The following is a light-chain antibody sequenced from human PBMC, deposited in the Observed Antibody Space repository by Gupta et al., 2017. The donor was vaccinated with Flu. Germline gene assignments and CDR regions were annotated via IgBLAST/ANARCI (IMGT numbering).Light chain of an antibody. CDR3: QYRHDCRPPDT. Sequence: PLSFSAGQSATLTCRASQSVGNYLDWYQQQPGQAPSLIIYDSAATTTGIPARFSGSGSGIDFSLTITIREPEDYAVSSCQYRHDCRPPDTFGGGTTVEIK. J-gene: IGKJ4*01. V-gene: IGKV3D-11*02. CDR1: QSVGNY. CDR2: DSA.